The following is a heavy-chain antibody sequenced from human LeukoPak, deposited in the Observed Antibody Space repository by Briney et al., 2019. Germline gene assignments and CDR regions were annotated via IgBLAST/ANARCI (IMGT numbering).Heavy chain of an antibody. J-gene: IGHJ4*02. D-gene: IGHD2-15*01. CDR1: GGTFSSCA. Sequence: SVKVSCKASGGTFSSCAISWVRQAPGQGLEWMGGIIPIFGTANYAQKFQGRVTITTDESTSTAYMELSSLRSEDTAVYYCAREVVVAATRVYYFDYWGQGTLVTVSS. CDR2: IIPIFGTA. V-gene: IGHV1-69*05. CDR3: AREVVVAATRVYYFDY.